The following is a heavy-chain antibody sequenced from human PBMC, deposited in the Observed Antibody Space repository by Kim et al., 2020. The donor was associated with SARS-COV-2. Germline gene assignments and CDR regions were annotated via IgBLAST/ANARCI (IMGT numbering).Heavy chain of an antibody. CDR3: TKDTMDV. CDR2: ISYDGSKK. CDR1: GFTFSRHD. V-gene: IGHV3-30*18. Sequence: GRSLRLSCAASGFTFSRHDIHWVRQAPGKGLEWGGGISYDGSKKFYADSVKGRFTISRDNSMDTLYLQMNSLRLEDTAVYYCTKDTMDVWGQGTTVTVSS. J-gene: IGHJ6*02.